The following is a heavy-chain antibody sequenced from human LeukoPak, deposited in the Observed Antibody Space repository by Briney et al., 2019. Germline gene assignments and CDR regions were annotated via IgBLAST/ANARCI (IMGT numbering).Heavy chain of an antibody. Sequence: GGSLRLSCAASGFTFSSYSMNWVRQAPGKGLEWVSSISSSSSYIYYADSVKGRFTISRDNAKNSLYLQMNSLRAEDTAVYYCASLGILTGPRGPDYYYYGMDVWGQGTTVTVSS. CDR3: ASLGILTGPRGPDYYYYGMDV. CDR1: GFTFSSYS. V-gene: IGHV3-21*01. CDR2: ISSSSSYI. J-gene: IGHJ6*02. D-gene: IGHD3-9*01.